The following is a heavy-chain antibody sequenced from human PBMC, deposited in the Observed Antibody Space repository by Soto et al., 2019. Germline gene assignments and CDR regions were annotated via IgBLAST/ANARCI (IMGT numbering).Heavy chain of an antibody. V-gene: IGHV4-31*03. D-gene: IGHD3-22*01. CDR1: VASISSGGYY. CDR2: IYYSGST. J-gene: IGHJ5*02. CDR3: ARESKYDTSGYPPWFAP. Sequence: QVQLQESGSGLVKPSQTLSLTCTVSVASISSGGYYWSWIRQHPGEGLEWIGYIYYSGSTSYNPSLKSRVTISVDTSKNQFSLKLSSVTDADTAVYYCARESKYDTSGYPPWFAPWGQGTLVTVSS.